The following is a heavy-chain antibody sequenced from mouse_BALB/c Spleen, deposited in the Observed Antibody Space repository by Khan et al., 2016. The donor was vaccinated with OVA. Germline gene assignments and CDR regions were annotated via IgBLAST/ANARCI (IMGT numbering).Heavy chain of an antibody. Sequence: QVQLKESGAELVRPGVSVKISCKGSGYKFTDFTMHWVKQSHAMSLEWIGVISTYYGDVNYNQKFKDKATMTVDKSSNTAYMDLARLTSEDSAISYCARGGGGDRFLYWGQGTLVTVSA. CDR3: ARGGGGDRFLY. CDR2: ISTYYGDV. V-gene: IGHV1S137*01. CDR1: GYKFTDFT. J-gene: IGHJ3*01.